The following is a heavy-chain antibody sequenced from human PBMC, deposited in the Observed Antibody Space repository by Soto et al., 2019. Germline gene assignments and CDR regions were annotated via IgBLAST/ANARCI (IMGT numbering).Heavy chain of an antibody. CDR1: GGSFSGYS. J-gene: IGHJ4*02. V-gene: IGHV4-34*09. D-gene: IGHD3-22*01. Sequence: PSETLSLTCAVYGGSFSGYSWSWIRQPPGKGLEWIGEINHSGSTNYNPSLKSRVTISVDTSKNQFSLKLSSVTAADTAVYYCARVPNYYDSSGYEEPHLAPLGWGQGTLVTVSS. CDR2: INHSGST. CDR3: ARVPNYYDSSGYEEPHLAPLG.